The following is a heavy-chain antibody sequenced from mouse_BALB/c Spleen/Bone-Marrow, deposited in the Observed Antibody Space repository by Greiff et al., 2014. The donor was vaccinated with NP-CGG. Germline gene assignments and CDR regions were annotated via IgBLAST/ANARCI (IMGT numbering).Heavy chain of an antibody. CDR3: AREDDYYAMDY. CDR2: VNPNDGGS. V-gene: IGHV1-26*01. J-gene: IGHJ4*01. CDR1: GYSFTGYY. Sequence: VQLQQPGPDLVKPGASVKISCKASGYSFTGYYMHWAKQSHGKSLEWIGRVNPNDGGSSSSQKFKAKAILTVDKSSSTAYMELRSLTSEDSAVYYCAREDDYYAMDYWGQGTSVTVSS.